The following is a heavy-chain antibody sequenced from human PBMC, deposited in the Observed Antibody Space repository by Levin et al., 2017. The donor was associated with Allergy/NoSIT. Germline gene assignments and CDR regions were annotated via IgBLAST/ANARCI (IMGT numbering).Heavy chain of an antibody. CDR1: GGSISSGDYY. CDR3: ARYYCAGDCYSGRFDY. CDR2: SYYSGST. V-gene: IGHV4-30-4*01. J-gene: IGHJ4*02. D-gene: IGHD2-21*02. Sequence: SETLSLTCTVSGGSISSGDYYWSWIRQPPGKGLEWIGYSYYSGSTYYNPSLKSRVTISVDTSKNQFSLKLSSVTAADTAVYYCARYYCAGDCYSGRFDYWGQGSLVTVSS.